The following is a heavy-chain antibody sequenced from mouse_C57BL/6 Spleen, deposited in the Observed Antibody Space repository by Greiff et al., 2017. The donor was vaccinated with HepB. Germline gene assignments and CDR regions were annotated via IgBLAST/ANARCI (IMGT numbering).Heavy chain of an antibody. Sequence: EVQLQQSGPELVKPGASVKMSCKASGYTFTDYNMHWVKQSHGKSLEWIGYINPNNGGTSYNQKFKGKATLTVNKSSSTAYRELRSLTSEDSAVYYCAATVVAPYFDYWGQGTTLTVSS. CDR1: GYTFTDYN. D-gene: IGHD1-1*01. V-gene: IGHV1-22*01. CDR2: INPNNGGT. CDR3: AATVVAPYFDY. J-gene: IGHJ2*01.